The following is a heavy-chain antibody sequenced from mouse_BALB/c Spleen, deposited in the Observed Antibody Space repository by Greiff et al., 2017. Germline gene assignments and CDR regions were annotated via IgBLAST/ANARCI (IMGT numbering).Heavy chain of an antibody. CDR2: IWSGGST. CDR1: GFSLTSYG. CDR3: ARKGTYYGYDVFAY. Sequence: VQLQQSGPGLVQPSQSLSITCTVSGFSLTSYGVHWVRQSPGKGLEWLGVIWSGGSTDYNAAFISRLSISKDNSKSQVFFKMNSLQADDKAIYYCARKGTYYGYDVFAYWGQGTLVTVSA. J-gene: IGHJ3*01. V-gene: IGHV2-4-1*01. D-gene: IGHD2-9*01.